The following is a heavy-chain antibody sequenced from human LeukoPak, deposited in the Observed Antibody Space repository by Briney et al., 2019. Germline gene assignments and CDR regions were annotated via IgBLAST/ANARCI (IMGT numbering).Heavy chain of an antibody. CDR1: GGSISSSNW. CDR3: ARDVVITGDYYFDY. CDR2: IYHSGST. D-gene: IGHD3-22*01. Sequence: SETLSLTCAVSGGSISSSNWWSWVRQPPGKGLEWIGEIYHSGSTNYNPSLKSRVTISVDKSKNQFSLKLSSVTAADTAVYYCARDVVITGDYYFDYWGQGTLVTVSS. V-gene: IGHV4-4*02. J-gene: IGHJ4*02.